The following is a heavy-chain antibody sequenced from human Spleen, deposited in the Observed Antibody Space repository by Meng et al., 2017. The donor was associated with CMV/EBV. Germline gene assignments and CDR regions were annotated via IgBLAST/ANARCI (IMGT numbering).Heavy chain of an antibody. CDR2: IRSKANSYAT. D-gene: IGHD6-25*01. CDR3: TPQGSSGPGDY. J-gene: IGHJ4*02. Sequence: GGSLRLSCAASGFTFSGSAMHWVRQASGKGLEWVGRIRSKANSYATAYAASVKGRFTISRDDSKNTAYLQMNSLKTEDTAVYYCTPQGSSGPGDYWGQGALVTVSS. CDR1: GFTFSGSA. V-gene: IGHV3-73*01.